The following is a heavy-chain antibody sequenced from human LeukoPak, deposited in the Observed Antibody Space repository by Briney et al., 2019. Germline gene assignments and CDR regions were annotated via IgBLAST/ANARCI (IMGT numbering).Heavy chain of an antibody. D-gene: IGHD2-15*01. CDR3: ARSGLNRFDY. J-gene: IGHJ4*02. CDR2: ISGSGGST. Sequence: GGSLRLSCAASGFTFSSYGMSWVRQAPGKGLEWVSAISGSGGSTYYADSVKGRFTISRDNSKDTLYLQMNSLRAEDTAAYYCARSGLNRFDYWGQGTLVSVSS. V-gene: IGHV3-23*01. CDR1: GFTFSSYG.